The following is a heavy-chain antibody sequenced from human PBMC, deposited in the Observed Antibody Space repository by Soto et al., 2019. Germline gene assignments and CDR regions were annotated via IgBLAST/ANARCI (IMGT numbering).Heavy chain of an antibody. J-gene: IGHJ4*02. D-gene: IGHD1-26*01. Sequence: QVQLVESGGGVVQPGRSLRLSCAASGFTFSSYAMHWVRQAPGKGLEWVAVISYDGSNKYYADSVKGRFTISRDNSKNTLYLQMNSLRSEDTAVYYCARDQQWDLLVDDVGFDYWGQGTLVTVSA. CDR1: GFTFSSYA. CDR3: ARDQQWDLLVDDVGFDY. V-gene: IGHV3-30-3*01. CDR2: ISYDGSNK.